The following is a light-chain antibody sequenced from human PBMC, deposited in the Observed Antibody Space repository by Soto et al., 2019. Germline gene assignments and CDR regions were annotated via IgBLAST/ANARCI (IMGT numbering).Light chain of an antibody. V-gene: IGLV1-44*01. CDR2: NNH. Sequence: QSVLTQPPSASGTPGQRVTISCSGSSSKIGSNTVNWYHQLPGTAPKLLISNNHQRPSGVPDRCSGSKSGTSASLAISGLQSEDEADYYCAAWDDGLNGVLFGGGTKLTVL. CDR3: AAWDDGLNGVL. CDR1: SSKIGSNT. J-gene: IGLJ3*02.